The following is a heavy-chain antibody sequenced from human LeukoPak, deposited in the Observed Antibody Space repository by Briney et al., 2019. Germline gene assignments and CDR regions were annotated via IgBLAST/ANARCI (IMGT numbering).Heavy chain of an antibody. J-gene: IGHJ4*02. D-gene: IGHD2-21*02. CDR2: ISYDGSNK. CDR3: ASQYCGGDCYHFDY. V-gene: IGHV3-30-3*01. Sequence: GGSLRLSCAASGFTFSSYAMHWVRQAPGKGLEWVAVISYDGSNKYYADSVKGRFTISRDNSKNTLYLQMNSLRAEDTAVYYCASQYCGGDCYHFDYWGQETLVTVSS. CDR1: GFTFSSYA.